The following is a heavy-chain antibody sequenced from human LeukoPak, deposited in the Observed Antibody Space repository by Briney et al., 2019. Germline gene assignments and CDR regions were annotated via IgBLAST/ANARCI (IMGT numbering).Heavy chain of an antibody. CDR1: GGSSRNYY. D-gene: IGHD3-10*01. CDR2: IYNSGTT. Sequence: SETLSLTCTVSGGSSRNYYWSWIRQPPGKGLEWIGYIYNSGTTKYNPSLKSRVTISVATSKNQFSLRLTSVTAADTAVYYCARHKPTGSYPLELWGQGTLVTVSS. V-gene: IGHV4-59*01. J-gene: IGHJ4*02. CDR3: ARHKPTGSYPLEL.